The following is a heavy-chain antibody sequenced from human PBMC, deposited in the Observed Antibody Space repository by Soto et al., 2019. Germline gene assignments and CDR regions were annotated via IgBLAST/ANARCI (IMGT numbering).Heavy chain of an antibody. J-gene: IGHJ4*02. Sequence: PSETLSLTCTVSGGSISSYYWSWIRQPPGKGLEWIGYIYYSGSTNYNPSLKSRVTISVDTSKNQFSLKLSSVTAADTAVYYCARHSFTSIAKIDYWGQGTLVTVSS. CDR1: GGSISSYY. CDR2: IYYSGST. V-gene: IGHV4-59*08. CDR3: ARHSFTSIAKIDY. D-gene: IGHD6-6*01.